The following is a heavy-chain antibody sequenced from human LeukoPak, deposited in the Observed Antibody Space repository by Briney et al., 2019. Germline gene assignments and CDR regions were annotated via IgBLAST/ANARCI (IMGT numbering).Heavy chain of an antibody. CDR3: ARTAARPGDY. Sequence: PGGSLRLSCAASGFTFSSYSMNWVRQAPGKGLEWVSSIGSSSSYIYYADSVKGRFTISRDNAKNSLYLQMNSLRAEDTAVYYCARTAARPGDYWGQGTLVTVSS. J-gene: IGHJ4*02. CDR1: GFTFSSYS. V-gene: IGHV3-21*01. CDR2: IGSSSSYI. D-gene: IGHD6-6*01.